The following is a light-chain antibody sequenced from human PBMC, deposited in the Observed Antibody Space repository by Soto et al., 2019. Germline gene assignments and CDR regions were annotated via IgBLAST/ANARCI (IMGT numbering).Light chain of an antibody. Sequence: QSVLTQPASVSGSPGQSITISCTGTISDVGGNKFVSWYQQYPGKAPKLMICDVSNRPSGVSNRFSGSKSGNTASLTISGLQAEDEADYYCSSFTGTNYVFGTGNKVTAL. CDR3: SSFTGTNYV. J-gene: IGLJ1*01. V-gene: IGLV2-14*03. CDR2: DVS. CDR1: ISDVGGNKF.